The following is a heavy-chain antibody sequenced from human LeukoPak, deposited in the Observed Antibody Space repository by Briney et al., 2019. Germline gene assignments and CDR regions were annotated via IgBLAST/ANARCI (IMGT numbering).Heavy chain of an antibody. CDR3: AQIFLRDGYPYYFHY. CDR1: GFSLSTSGMC. D-gene: IGHD5-24*01. CDR2: IDWDDDK. J-gene: IGHJ4*02. V-gene: IGHV2-70*11. Sequence: SGPALVKPTQTLTLTCTFSGFSLSTSGMCVSWIRQPPGKALEWLARIDWDDDKYYSTSLKTRLTISQDTSKNQVVLTMTNMDPVDTATYYCAQIFLRDGYPYYFHYWGQGTPVTVSS.